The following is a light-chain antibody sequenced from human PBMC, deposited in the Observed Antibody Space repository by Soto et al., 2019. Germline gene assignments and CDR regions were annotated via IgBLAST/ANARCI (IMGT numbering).Light chain of an antibody. CDR1: QSILYSSNNKNY. V-gene: IGKV4-1*01. CDR2: WPS. Sequence: DIVMTQSPDSLAVSLGERATINCKSSQSILYSSNNKNYLAWYQQKAGQPAKLLIHWPSTPEYGVPDPFSGGGSGTDSTLTISSLHAEDVAVYYCQQYYGIPYTFGQGTKLEIK. J-gene: IGKJ2*01. CDR3: QQYYGIPYT.